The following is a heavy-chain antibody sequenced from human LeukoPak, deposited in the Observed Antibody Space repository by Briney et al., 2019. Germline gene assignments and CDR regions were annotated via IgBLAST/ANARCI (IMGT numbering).Heavy chain of an antibody. V-gene: IGHV1-8*01. CDR2: MNPNSGNT. CDR1: GYTFTSYD. D-gene: IGHD3-22*01. CDR3: ARGRYYCDSRWLYYFDY. Sequence: GASVKVSCKASGYTFTSYDINWVRQATGQGLEWMGWMNPNSGNTGYAQKFQGRVTMTRNTSISTAYMELSSLRSEDTAVYYCARGRYYCDSRWLYYFDYWGQGTLVTVSS. J-gene: IGHJ4*02.